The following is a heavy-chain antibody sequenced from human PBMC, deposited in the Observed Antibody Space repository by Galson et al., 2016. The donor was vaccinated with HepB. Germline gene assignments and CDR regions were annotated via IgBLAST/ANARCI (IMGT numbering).Heavy chain of an antibody. Sequence: SLRLSCAASGFTFSRYEMNWVRQAPGKGLEWVSYISSSGGAIYYADSVKGRFTISRDNAKNSLYLQMYSLRAEDTAVYYCATDQTAYCGDDCYYDAFDIWGQGTMVTVSS. D-gene: IGHD2-21*01. V-gene: IGHV3-48*03. J-gene: IGHJ3*02. CDR3: ATDQTAYCGDDCYYDAFDI. CDR2: ISSSGGAI. CDR1: GFTFSRYE.